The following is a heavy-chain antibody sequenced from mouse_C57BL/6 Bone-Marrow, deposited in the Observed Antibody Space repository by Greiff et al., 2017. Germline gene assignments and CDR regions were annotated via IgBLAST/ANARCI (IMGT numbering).Heavy chain of an antibody. CDR3: ARDSDYGISVDY. D-gene: IGHD1-1*01. J-gene: IGHJ2*01. CDR2: ISDGGSYT. CDR1: GFTFSSYA. Sequence: EVKVVESGGGLVKPGGSLKLSCAASGFTFSSYAMSWVRQTPEKRLEWVATISDGGSYTYYPDNVKGRFTISRDNAKNNLYLQMSHLKSEDTAMYYCARDSDYGISVDYGGQGTTLTVSS. V-gene: IGHV5-4*01.